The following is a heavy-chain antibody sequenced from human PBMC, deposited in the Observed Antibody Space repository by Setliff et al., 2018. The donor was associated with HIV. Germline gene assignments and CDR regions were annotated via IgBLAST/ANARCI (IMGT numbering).Heavy chain of an antibody. CDR2: IIPILGIA. V-gene: IGHV1-69*10. CDR1: GYTFTTYG. CDR3: ARERRAGRRSVDAFDI. J-gene: IGHJ3*02. D-gene: IGHD6-19*01. Sequence: GASVKVSCKPSGYTFTTYGLSWVRQAPGQGLEWMGGIIPILGIANYAQKFQDRVTITADKSTSTAYMELSSLRSEDTAVYFCARERRAGRRSVDAFDIWGQGTMVTVSS.